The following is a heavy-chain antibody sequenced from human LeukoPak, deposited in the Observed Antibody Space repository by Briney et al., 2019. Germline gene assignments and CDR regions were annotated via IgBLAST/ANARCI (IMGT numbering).Heavy chain of an antibody. V-gene: IGHV3-72*01. CDR3: ARVGYAVYYFVY. J-gene: IGHJ4*02. CDR2: TGNKANSFTA. Sequence: GGSLRLSCAASGFTFSDHYMGWVRQAPGKGLEWVGRTGNKANSFTAEYAASVRGRFTISRDDSKNSLYLQMNSLKTGDTAVYYCARVGYAVYYFVYWGQGTLVTVSS. CDR1: GFTFSDHY. D-gene: IGHD1-1*01.